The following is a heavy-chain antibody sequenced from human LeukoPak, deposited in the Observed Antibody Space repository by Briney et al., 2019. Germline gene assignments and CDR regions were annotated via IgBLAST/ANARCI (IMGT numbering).Heavy chain of an antibody. CDR3: XXXXXXXSYGDYYYYYMDV. CDR1: GFTFSNAW. J-gene: IGHJ6*03. Sequence: PGGSLRLSCAASGFTFSNAWMNWVRQAPGKGLEWVSYISSSGSTIYYADSVKGRFTISRDNAKNSLYLQMNSLRDEDTAVCSXXXXXXXXSYGDYYYYYMDVWGKGTTVTISS. V-gene: IGHV3-48*02. CDR2: ISSSGSTI. D-gene: IGHD1-26*01.